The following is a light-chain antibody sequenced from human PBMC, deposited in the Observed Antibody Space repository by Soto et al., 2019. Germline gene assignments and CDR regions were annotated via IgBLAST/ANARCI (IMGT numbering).Light chain of an antibody. CDR2: RNN. V-gene: IGLV1-47*01. Sequence: QFVLTQPPSASGTPGQRVNISCSGSSSNIGSNYVYWYRQFPGTAPKLLIQRNNQRPSGVPDRFSGSKSGTSASLAISGLQSEDEADYYCAAWDDSLNGVVFGGGTKVTVL. CDR1: SSNIGSNY. J-gene: IGLJ2*01. CDR3: AAWDDSLNGVV.